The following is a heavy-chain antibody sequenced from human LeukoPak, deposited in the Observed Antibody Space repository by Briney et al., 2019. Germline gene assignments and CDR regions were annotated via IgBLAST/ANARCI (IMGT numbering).Heavy chain of an antibody. J-gene: IGHJ4*02. V-gene: IGHV3-9*01. CDR3: AKDISGSYYFYFDY. CDR1: GFTFDDYA. D-gene: IGHD3-10*01. CDR2: ISWNSGSI. Sequence: GGSLRLSCAASGFTFDDYAMHWARQAPGKGLEWVSGISWNSGSIGYADSVKGRFTISRDNAKNSLYLQMNSLRAEDTALYYCAKDISGSYYFYFDYWGQGTLVTVSS.